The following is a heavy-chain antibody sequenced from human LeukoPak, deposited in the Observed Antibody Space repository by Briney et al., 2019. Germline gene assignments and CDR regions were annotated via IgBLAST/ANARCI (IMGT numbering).Heavy chain of an antibody. CDR1: GFTVSSNY. J-gene: IGHJ4*02. D-gene: IGHD3-9*01. V-gene: IGHV3-23*01. CDR3: AKAKAAYDILTGYYMGSPDY. CDR2: ISGSGGST. Sequence: GGSLRLSCAASGFTVSSNYMSWVRQAPGKGLEWVSAISGSGGSTYYADSVKGRFTISRDNSKNTLYLQMNSLRAEDTAVYYCAKAKAAYDILTGYYMGSPDYWGQGTLVTVSS.